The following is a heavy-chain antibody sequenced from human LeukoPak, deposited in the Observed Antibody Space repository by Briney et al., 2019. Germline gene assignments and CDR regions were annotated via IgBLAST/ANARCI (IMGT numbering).Heavy chain of an antibody. D-gene: IGHD6-19*01. CDR1: GGSISSYY. Sequence: SETLSLTCTVSGGSISSYYWSWIRQPPGKGLEWIGYIYYSRSTNCNPSLKSRVTISVDTSKNQFSLKLSSVTAADTAVYYCARGRTGWHYMDVWGKGTTVTISS. V-gene: IGHV4-59*01. CDR2: IYYSRST. CDR3: ARGRTGWHYMDV. J-gene: IGHJ6*03.